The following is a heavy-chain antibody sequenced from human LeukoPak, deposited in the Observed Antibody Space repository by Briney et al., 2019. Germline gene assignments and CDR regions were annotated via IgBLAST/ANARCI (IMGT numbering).Heavy chain of an antibody. Sequence: SETLSLTCTVSGGSISSYYWSWIRQPPGKGLAWIGYIYYSGSTNYNPSLKSRVTISVDTSKNQFSPKLSSVTAADTAVYYCAREPHYYDSSGPRDAFDIWGQGTMVTVSS. V-gene: IGHV4-59*01. J-gene: IGHJ3*02. CDR3: AREPHYYDSSGPRDAFDI. CDR2: IYYSGST. CDR1: GGSISSYY. D-gene: IGHD3-22*01.